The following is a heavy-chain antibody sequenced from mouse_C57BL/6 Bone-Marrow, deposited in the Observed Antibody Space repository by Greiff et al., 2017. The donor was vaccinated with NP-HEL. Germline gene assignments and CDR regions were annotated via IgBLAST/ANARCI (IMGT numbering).Heavy chain of an antibody. CDR1: GYTFTDYY. J-gene: IGHJ1*03. Sequence: QVQLKQSGPELVKPGASVKISCKASGYTFTDYYINWVKQRPGQGLEWIGWIFPGSGSTYYNEMFKGKATLTVDKSSSTAYMLLSSLTSEDTTVNFCARRSLYYYGSSYRWYFEVWGTGTTVTVSS. CDR2: IFPGSGST. D-gene: IGHD1-1*01. V-gene: IGHV1-75*01. CDR3: ARRSLYYYGSSYRWYFEV.